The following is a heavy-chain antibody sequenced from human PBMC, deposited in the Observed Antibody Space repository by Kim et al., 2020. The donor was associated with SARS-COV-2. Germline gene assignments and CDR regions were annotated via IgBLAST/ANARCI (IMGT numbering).Heavy chain of an antibody. CDR3: ARGRPLEI. D-gene: IGHD6-25*01. V-gene: IGHV3-7*01. CDR2: ER. Sequence: ERNYVSSVKGRFTISGDNAKNSLYLQLNGLRVDDMAVYYCARGRPLEIWGQGTTVIVSS. J-gene: IGHJ6*02.